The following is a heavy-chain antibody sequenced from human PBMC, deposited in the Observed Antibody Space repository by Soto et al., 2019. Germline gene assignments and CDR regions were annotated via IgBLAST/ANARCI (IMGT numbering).Heavy chain of an antibody. CDR1: GDSITNYY. D-gene: IGHD3-22*01. CDR3: AREPLGGSSGSNDALDI. V-gene: IGHV4-59*01. Sequence: SETLSLTCTVSGDSITNYYWSWIRQPPGKGLEWIGYIHYSGSTNYNPSLKSRVTMSVDTSKNQFSLRLSSVTAADTAVYYCAREPLGGSSGSNDALDIWGQGTMVTVSS. J-gene: IGHJ3*02. CDR2: IHYSGST.